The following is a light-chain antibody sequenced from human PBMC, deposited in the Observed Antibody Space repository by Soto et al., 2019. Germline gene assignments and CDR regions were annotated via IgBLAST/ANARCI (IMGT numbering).Light chain of an antibody. CDR1: HTISSW. J-gene: IGKJ2*01. Sequence: DIQMTQSPSTLSGSVGDRVTITCRASHTISSWLAWYQHKPRKAPKLLIYKASTLKSGVPSRFSGSGSGTEFTLTISSLQPDDFATYYCQHYNSYTYTFGQGTKVDI. CDR2: KAS. CDR3: QHYNSYTYT. V-gene: IGKV1-5*03.